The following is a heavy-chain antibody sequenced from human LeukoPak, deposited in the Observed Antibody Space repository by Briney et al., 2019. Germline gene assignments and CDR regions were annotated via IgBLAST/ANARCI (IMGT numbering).Heavy chain of an antibody. D-gene: IGHD6-13*01. CDR2: IYYSGST. CDR1: GGSISSYY. V-gene: IGHV4-59*01. Sequence: PSETLSLTCTVSGGSISSYYWSWIRQPPGKGLEWIGYIYYSGSTNYNPSLKSRVTISVDTSKNQFSLKLSSVTAADTAVYYRARCERSTAAAGDNYYYYYGMDVWGQGTTVTVSS. CDR3: ARCERSTAAAGDNYYYYYGMDV. J-gene: IGHJ6*02.